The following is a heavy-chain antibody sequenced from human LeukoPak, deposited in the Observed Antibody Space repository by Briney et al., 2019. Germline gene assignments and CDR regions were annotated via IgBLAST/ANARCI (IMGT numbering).Heavy chain of an antibody. V-gene: IGHV3-53*01. CDR1: GFTVSSNY. CDR3: ASLSVLRGLSWVY. CDR2: IYSGGST. Sequence: AGGSLRLSCAASGFTVSSNYVSWVRQAPGKGLEWVSVIYSGGSTYYADSVKGRFTISRDNSINTLYLQMNSLRAEDTAVYYCASLSVLRGLSWVYWGQGTLVTVSS. D-gene: IGHD3-10*01. J-gene: IGHJ4*02.